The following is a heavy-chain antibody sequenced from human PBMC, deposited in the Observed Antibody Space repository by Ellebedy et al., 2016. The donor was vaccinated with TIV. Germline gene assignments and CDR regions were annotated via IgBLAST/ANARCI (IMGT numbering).Heavy chain of an antibody. V-gene: IGHV3-23*01. J-gene: IGHJ4*02. CDR2: IVGSGA. Sequence: GESLKISFAASGFPVSPYAMAWVRQDPGKGLEWVSGIVGSGAQKYADSVKGRFTISRDNSKRTVDLQMNSLRAEDTAIYFCAKDRTSGDGYWVFDNWGQGTLVSVSS. CDR1: GFPVSPYA. CDR3: AKDRTSGDGYWVFDN. D-gene: IGHD5-18*01.